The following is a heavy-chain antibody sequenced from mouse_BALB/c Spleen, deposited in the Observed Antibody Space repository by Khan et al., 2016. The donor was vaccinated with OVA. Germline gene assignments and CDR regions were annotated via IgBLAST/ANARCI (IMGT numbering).Heavy chain of an antibody. CDR2: IYPGDGNT. CDR1: GYGFSNYL. CDR3: ARSGYDYFDY. D-gene: IGHD2-14*01. J-gene: IGHJ3*01. V-gene: IGHV1-80*01. Sequence: QIQLVQSGAELVRPGSSVKISCKASGYGFSNYLMNWVKQGPGQGFEWIGQIYPGDGNTNYNGKFKDKATLSVDKSSSTAYMQLSSLTSEDYAVYRWARSGYDYFDYWGQGTMVTVSA.